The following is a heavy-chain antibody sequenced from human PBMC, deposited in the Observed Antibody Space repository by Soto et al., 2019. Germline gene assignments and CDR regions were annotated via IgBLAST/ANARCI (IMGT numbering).Heavy chain of an antibody. CDR3: ARLNGYSTGWFAT. J-gene: IGHJ5*02. CDR1: GYTFTSYG. V-gene: IGHV1-18*04. D-gene: IGHD2-8*02. Sequence: GASVKVSCKTSGYTFTSYGISWVRQAPGQGLECMGWISTFNWNAHYAQNLQDRVTMTIDTSTSTAYLELTGLRSDDTGVYYCARLNGYSTGWFATWGQGTLVTVSS. CDR2: ISTFNWNA.